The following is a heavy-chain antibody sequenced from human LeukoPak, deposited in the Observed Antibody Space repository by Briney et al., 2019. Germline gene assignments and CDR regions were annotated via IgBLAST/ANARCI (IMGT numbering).Heavy chain of an antibody. J-gene: IGHJ4*02. V-gene: IGHV4-61*08. CDR2: IFHTGST. D-gene: IGHD1-26*01. CDR3: ARSPSGSYLNFDY. Sequence: PSETLSLTCTVSGGSVSRGDYYWSWIRQPPGKGLEWIGYIFHTGSTNYNPSLESRVTISLDTSNNQFSLKVRSVTAADTALYFCARSPSGSYLNFDYWGQGALVTVSS. CDR1: GGSVSRGDYY.